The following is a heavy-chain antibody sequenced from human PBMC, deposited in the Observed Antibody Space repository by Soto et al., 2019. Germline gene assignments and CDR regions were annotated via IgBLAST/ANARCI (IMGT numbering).Heavy chain of an antibody. Sequence: QVQLVQSGAEVKKPGSSVKVSCKASGGTFSSYAIIWVRQAPGQGVEWMGGFIPIFGQANYAQKFQGRVTITADESTNTAYMELSSLRSEDTAVYYCARATRYSDAPNYLGQGTLVTVSS. CDR1: GGTFSSYA. J-gene: IGHJ4*02. V-gene: IGHV1-69*12. D-gene: IGHD5-18*01. CDR2: FIPIFGQA. CDR3: ARATRYSDAPNY.